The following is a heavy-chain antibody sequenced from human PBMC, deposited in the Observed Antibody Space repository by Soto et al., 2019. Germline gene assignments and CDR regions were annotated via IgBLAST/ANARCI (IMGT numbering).Heavy chain of an antibody. CDR3: ARGVEILEWLFGTYYYYGMDV. Sequence: SETLSLTCAVYGGSFSGYYWSWIRQPPGKGLEWIGEINHSGSTNYNPSLKSRVTISVDTSKNQFSLKLSSVTAADTAVYYCARGVEILEWLFGTYYYYGMDVWGQGTTVTVSS. CDR2: INHSGST. D-gene: IGHD3-3*01. J-gene: IGHJ6*02. CDR1: GGSFSGYY. V-gene: IGHV4-34*01.